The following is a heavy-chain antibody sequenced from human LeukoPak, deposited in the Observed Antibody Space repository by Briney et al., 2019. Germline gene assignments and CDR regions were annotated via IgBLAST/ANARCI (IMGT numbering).Heavy chain of an antibody. D-gene: IGHD3-22*01. CDR2: INPNGGST. V-gene: IGHV1-46*01. J-gene: IGHJ6*03. CDR1: GYTFTNYY. Sequence: GASVKVSCKASGYTFTNYYMHWVRQAPGQGLEWMGIINPNGGSTSYAQKFQGRVTMTRDTSTSTVYMELSSLRSEDTAVYYCARGKSYYYESSGYNYYYYYMDVWGKGTTVTISS. CDR3: ARGKSYYYESSGYNYYYYYMDV.